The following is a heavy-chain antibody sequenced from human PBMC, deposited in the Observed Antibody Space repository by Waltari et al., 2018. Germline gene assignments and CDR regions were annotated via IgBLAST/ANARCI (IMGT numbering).Heavy chain of an antibody. CDR1: W. CDR3: ARDRGRGIYLDS. V-gene: IGHV4-4*01. D-gene: IGHD2-15*01. Sequence: WWSWVRQSPGNGLEWIGKVQRSGRTNYNPSFASRVSVSVDTSTNQFSLKVTSATAADTAVYFCARDRGRGIYLDSWGQGVLVTVSP. J-gene: IGHJ4*02. CDR2: VQRSGRT.